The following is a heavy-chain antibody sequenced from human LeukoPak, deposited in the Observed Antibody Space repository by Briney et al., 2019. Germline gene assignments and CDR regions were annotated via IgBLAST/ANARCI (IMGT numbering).Heavy chain of an antibody. CDR1: GGSLSSYH. D-gene: IGHD3-3*01. J-gene: IGHJ3*02. CDR3: ARDGLLGGDDAFDI. CDR2: IYYSGST. Sequence: PSETLSLTCTVSGGSLSSYHGSWIRQPPGKGLEWIGYIYYSGSTNYNPSLKSRVTISVDTSKNQFSLKLSSVTAADTAVYYCARDGLLGGDDAFDIWGQGTMVTVSS. V-gene: IGHV4-59*01.